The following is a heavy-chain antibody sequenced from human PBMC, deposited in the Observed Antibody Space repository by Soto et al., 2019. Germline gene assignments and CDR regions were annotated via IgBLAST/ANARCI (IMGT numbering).Heavy chain of an antibody. CDR3: ARDPSPYYYGSGSYYI. Sequence: SETLSLTCTVSGGSISSGDYYWSWIRQPPGKGLEWIGYIYYSGSTYYNPSLKSRVTISVDTSKNQFSLKLSSVTAADTAVYYCARDPSPYYYGSGSYYIWGQGTLVTVSS. V-gene: IGHV4-30-4*01. D-gene: IGHD3-10*01. J-gene: IGHJ4*02. CDR1: GGSISSGDYY. CDR2: IYYSGST.